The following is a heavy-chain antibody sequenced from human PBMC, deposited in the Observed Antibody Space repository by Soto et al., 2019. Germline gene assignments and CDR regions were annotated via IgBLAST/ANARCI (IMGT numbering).Heavy chain of an antibody. CDR2: IYPGDSDT. CDR1: GYSFTSYW. D-gene: IGHD3-22*01. J-gene: IGHJ3*02. V-gene: IGHV5-51*01. Sequence: GEYLKISCKGSGYSFTSYWIGWVRQMPGKGLEWMGIIYPGDSDTRYSPSFQGQVTISADKSISTAYLQWSSLKASDTAIYYCARPVSSGYYSGAFDIWGQGTMVTVSS. CDR3: ARPVSSGYYSGAFDI.